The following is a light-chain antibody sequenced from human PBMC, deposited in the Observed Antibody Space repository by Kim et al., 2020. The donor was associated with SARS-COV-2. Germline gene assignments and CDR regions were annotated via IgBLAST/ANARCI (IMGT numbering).Light chain of an antibody. CDR1: QSISTW. Sequence: SACVGDSITLTCRASQSISTWLAWYQQKPGTAPKLLIFDASNLESGVSSRFSGSGSGTEFTLTISSLQVDDFATYYCQQYHSYSTFGQGTKVDIK. V-gene: IGKV1-5*01. J-gene: IGKJ1*01. CDR2: DAS. CDR3: QQYHSYST.